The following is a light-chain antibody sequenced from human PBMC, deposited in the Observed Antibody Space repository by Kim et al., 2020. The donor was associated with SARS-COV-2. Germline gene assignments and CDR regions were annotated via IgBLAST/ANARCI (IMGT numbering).Light chain of an antibody. CDR2: GAS. Sequence: EIVLTQSPGTLSLSPGERATLSCRASQSVGSNYLAWYQQKPGQAPRLLIYGASSRATGIPDRFSGSGSGTDFTLTISRLEPEDFAVYYCQRYGSSPYTFGQGTKLEI. V-gene: IGKV3-20*01. CDR3: QRYGSSPYT. CDR1: QSVGSNY. J-gene: IGKJ2*01.